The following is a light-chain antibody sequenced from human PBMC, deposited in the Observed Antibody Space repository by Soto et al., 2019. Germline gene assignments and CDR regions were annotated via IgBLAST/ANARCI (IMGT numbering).Light chain of an antibody. Sequence: SALTQPASVSGSPRQSITISWTGTSSDLAIYNYASWYQQQPGKAPKLMIYQVTNRPSGVSNRFSGSRSGNTASLTISGLQAEDEADYYCSSYTDSSNYVFGTGTKVTVL. CDR2: QVT. V-gene: IGLV2-14*01. J-gene: IGLJ1*01. CDR1: SSDLAIYNY. CDR3: SSYTDSSNYV.